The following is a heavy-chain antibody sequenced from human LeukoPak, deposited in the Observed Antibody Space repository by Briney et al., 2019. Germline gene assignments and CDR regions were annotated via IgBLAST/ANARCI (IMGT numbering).Heavy chain of an antibody. CDR3: TRDFGRSSYYFDF. J-gene: IGHJ4*02. Sequence: GGSLRLSCAASGFTFNGYWMSWVRQAPGKGLEWVANIKQDGSEKYYVDSVRGRVTISRDNAENSLFLQMNRLRVEDTAVYYCTRDFGRSSYYFDFWGQGTLITVSS. D-gene: IGHD3-3*01. CDR2: IKQDGSEK. CDR1: GFTFNGYW. V-gene: IGHV3-7*01.